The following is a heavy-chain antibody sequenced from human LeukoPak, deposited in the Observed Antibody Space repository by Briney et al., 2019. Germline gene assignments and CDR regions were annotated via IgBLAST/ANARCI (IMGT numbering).Heavy chain of an antibody. J-gene: IGHJ6*02. CDR1: GYTFTSYA. V-gene: IGHV1-3*01. CDR3: ARERYSGYDSGSYYYYGMDV. D-gene: IGHD5-12*01. CDR2: INAGNGNT. Sequence: ASVKVSCKASGYTFTSYAMHWVRQAPGQRLEWMGWINAGNGNTKYSQKFQGRVTITRDTSASTAYMELSSLRSEDTAVYYCARERYSGYDSGSYYYYGMDVWGQGTSVTVSS.